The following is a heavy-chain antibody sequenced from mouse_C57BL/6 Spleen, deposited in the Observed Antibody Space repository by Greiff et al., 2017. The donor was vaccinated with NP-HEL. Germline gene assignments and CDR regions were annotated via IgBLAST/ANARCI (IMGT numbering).Heavy chain of an antibody. Sequence: EVQRVESGGGLVKPGGSLKLSCAASGFTFSSYAMSWVRQTPEKRLEWVATISDGGSYTYYPDNVKGRFTISRDNAKNNLYLQMSHLKSEDTAMYYCARAYYYGSRNYFDYWGQGTTLTVSS. J-gene: IGHJ2*01. CDR2: ISDGGSYT. D-gene: IGHD1-1*01. CDR3: ARAYYYGSRNYFDY. CDR1: GFTFSSYA. V-gene: IGHV5-4*01.